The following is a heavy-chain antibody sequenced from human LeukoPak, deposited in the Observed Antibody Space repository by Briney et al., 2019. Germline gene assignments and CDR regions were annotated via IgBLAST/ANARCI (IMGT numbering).Heavy chain of an antibody. CDR1: GGSFSGYY. V-gene: IGHV4-34*01. CDR3: ARATTVTYYYYYGMDV. J-gene: IGHJ6*02. Sequence: PSETLSLTCAVCGGSFSGYYWSWIRQPPGKGLEWIGEINHSGSTNYNPSLKSRVTISVDTSKNQFSLKLSSVTAADTAVYYCARATTVTYYYYYGMDVWGQGTTVTVSS. CDR2: INHSGST. D-gene: IGHD4-17*01.